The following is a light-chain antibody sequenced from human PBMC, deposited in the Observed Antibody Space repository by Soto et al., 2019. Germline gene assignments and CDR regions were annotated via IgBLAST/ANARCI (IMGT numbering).Light chain of an antibody. V-gene: IGKV3-20*01. CDR1: QSVSNNY. CDR2: GAS. CDR3: QQYGSSGT. J-gene: IGKJ1*01. Sequence: IALTQSPGTRSLSPEERATLSCRASQSVSNNYLAWYQQKPGQAPRLLIYGASNRATGIPDRLSGSASGTDFTLTISRMEPEDFAVYYCQQYGSSGTFGHGTQVDIK.